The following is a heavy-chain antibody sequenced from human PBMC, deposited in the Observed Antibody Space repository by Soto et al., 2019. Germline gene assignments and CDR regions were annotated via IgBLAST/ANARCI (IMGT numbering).Heavy chain of an antibody. D-gene: IGHD2-21*01. Sequence: GGSLRLSCAASGFTFSSYAMSWVRQAPGKGLEWVSAISGSGGSTYYADSVKGRFTISRDNSKNTLYLQMNSLRAEDTAVYYCAKDQSPEVGDDDIVVVIAAFDYWGQGTLVTVSS. CDR2: ISGSGGST. CDR1: GFTFSSYA. CDR3: AKDQSPEVGDDDIVVVIAAFDY. V-gene: IGHV3-23*01. J-gene: IGHJ4*02.